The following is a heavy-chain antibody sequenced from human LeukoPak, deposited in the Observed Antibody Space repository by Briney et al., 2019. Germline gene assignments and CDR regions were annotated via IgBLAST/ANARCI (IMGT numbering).Heavy chain of an antibody. V-gene: IGHV3-7*01. J-gene: IGHJ4*02. CDR3: ARWGHVAAAGTGLDY. D-gene: IGHD6-13*01. CDR1: GFTFSSYW. Sequence: GGSLRLSCAASGFTFSSYWMSWVRQAPGKGLEGVANIKQDGSEKYYVDSVKGRFTISRDNAKNSLYLQMNSLRAEDTAVYYCARWGHVAAAGTGLDYWGQGTLVTVSS. CDR2: IKQDGSEK.